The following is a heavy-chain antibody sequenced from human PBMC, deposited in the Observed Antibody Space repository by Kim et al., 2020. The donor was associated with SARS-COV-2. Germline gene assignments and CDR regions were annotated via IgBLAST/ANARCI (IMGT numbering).Heavy chain of an antibody. CDR2: IYYSGST. Sequence: SETLSLTCTVSGGSISSGGYYWSWIRQHPGKGLEWIGYIYYSGSTYYNPSLKSRVTISVDTSKNQFSLKLSSVTAADTAVYYCARVVVVVAARNAYYFVYWGQRTRLTVSS. V-gene: IGHV4-31*03. J-gene: IGHJ4*02. D-gene: IGHD2-15*01. CDR3: ARVVVVVAARNAYYFVY. CDR1: GGSISSGGYY.